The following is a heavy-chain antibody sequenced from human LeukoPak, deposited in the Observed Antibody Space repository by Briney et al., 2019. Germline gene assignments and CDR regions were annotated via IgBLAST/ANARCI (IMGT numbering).Heavy chain of an antibody. D-gene: IGHD3-10*02. CDR1: GFTFSSYW. CDR2: ISYDGSNK. V-gene: IGHV3-30*18. CDR3: AELGITMIGGV. J-gene: IGHJ6*04. Sequence: PGGSLRLSCAASGFTFSSYWIHWVRQAPGKGLEWVAVISYDGSNKYYADSVKGRFTISRDNSKNTLYLQMNSLRAEDTAVYYCAELGITMIGGVWGKGTTVTISS.